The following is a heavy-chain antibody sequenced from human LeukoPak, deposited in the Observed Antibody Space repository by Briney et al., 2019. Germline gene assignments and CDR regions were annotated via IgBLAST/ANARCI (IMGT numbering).Heavy chain of an antibody. J-gene: IGHJ4*02. V-gene: IGHV3-23*01. CDR1: GFTFTTYS. CDR3: AKGLTRGAARQVDY. D-gene: IGHD6-25*01. Sequence: GGSLRLSCAASGFTFTTYSMSWVRQAPGRGLEWVSAISGSGGSTYYADSVKGRFTISRDNSKNTLYLQMNSLRAEDTSLYYCAKGLTRGAARQVDYWGEGTLVTVSS. CDR2: ISGSGGST.